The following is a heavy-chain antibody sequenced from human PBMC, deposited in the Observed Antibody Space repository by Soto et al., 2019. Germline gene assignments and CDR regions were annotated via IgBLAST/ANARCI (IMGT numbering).Heavy chain of an antibody. V-gene: IGHV4-59*01. Sequence: SETLSLTCTVSGGSISSYYWSWILQPPGKGLEWIGYIYYSGSTNYNPSLKSRVTISVDTSKNQFSLKLSSVTAADTAVYYCARDRYSSSWYGMWFDPWGQGTLVTVSS. CDR3: ARDRYSSSWYGMWFDP. CDR2: IYYSGST. CDR1: GGSISSYY. D-gene: IGHD6-13*01. J-gene: IGHJ5*02.